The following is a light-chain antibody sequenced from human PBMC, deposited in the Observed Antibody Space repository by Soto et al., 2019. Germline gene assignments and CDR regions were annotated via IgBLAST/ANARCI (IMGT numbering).Light chain of an antibody. Sequence: QPVRTQPASVAGSPGQSITISCTGTSSDVGGYNYVSWYQQHPGKAPKLMIYEVSNRPSGVSNRFSGSKSGNTASLTISGLQAEDEADYSCSSYTRSSTYVFGTGTKVTVL. CDR2: EVS. CDR1: SSDVGGYNY. J-gene: IGLJ1*01. CDR3: SSYTRSSTYV. V-gene: IGLV2-14*01.